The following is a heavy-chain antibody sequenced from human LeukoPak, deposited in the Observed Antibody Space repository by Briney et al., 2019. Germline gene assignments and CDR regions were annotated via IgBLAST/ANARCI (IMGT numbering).Heavy chain of an antibody. Sequence: ASVRVSCKVSGYTLTELSMDWVRQARGKGLEWMGGFDPEDGETIYAQKFQGRVTMTEDTSTDTAYMELSSLRSEDTAVYYCATEYRYSGSYSDFDYWGQGTLVTVSS. V-gene: IGHV1-24*01. CDR3: ATEYRYSGSYSDFDY. J-gene: IGHJ4*02. CDR2: FDPEDGET. D-gene: IGHD1-26*01. CDR1: GYTLTELS.